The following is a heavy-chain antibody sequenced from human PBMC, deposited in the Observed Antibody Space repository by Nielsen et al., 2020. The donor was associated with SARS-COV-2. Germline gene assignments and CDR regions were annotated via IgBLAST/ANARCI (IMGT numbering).Heavy chain of an antibody. CDR1: GFTFSNYA. V-gene: IGHV3-23*01. Sequence: GESLKISCAASGFTFSNYAMTWVRQSPGKGLEWVSVISESGHSAYYADSVKGRFTISRDNSKNTLFLQMTSLRAEDTAVYYCARDPIVASSGWYFDSWGQGTLVTLSS. CDR2: ISESGHSA. CDR3: ARDPIVASSGWYFDS. J-gene: IGHJ4*02. D-gene: IGHD5-12*01.